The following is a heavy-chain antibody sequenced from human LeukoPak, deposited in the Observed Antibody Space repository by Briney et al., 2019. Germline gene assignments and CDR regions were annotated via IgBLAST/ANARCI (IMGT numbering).Heavy chain of an antibody. CDR2: VDPEDGET. J-gene: IGHJ3*02. V-gene: IGHV1-69-2*01. Sequence: ASVKVSCKVSGYTFTDYYMHWVQQAPGKGLEWMGLVDPEDGETIYAEKFQGRVTITADTSTDTAYMELSSLRSEDTAVYYCAIVIYCRGGSCYRSDAFDIWGQGTMVTVSS. CDR3: AIVIYCRGGSCYRSDAFDI. D-gene: IGHD2-15*01. CDR1: GYTFTDYY.